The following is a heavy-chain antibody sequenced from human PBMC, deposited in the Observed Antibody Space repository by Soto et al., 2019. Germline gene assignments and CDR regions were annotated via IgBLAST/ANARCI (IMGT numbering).Heavy chain of an antibody. J-gene: IGHJ3*02. CDR2: ISSSSSYI. D-gene: IGHD3-22*01. V-gene: IGHV3-21*01. Sequence: TGGSLRLSCAASGFTFSSYSMNWVRQAPGKGLEWVSSISSSSSYIYYADSVKGRFTISRDNAKNSLYLQMNSLRAEDTAVYYCARDPVLYYYDSSGYGNVAFDIWGQGTMVTVSS. CDR1: GFTFSSYS. CDR3: ARDPVLYYYDSSGYGNVAFDI.